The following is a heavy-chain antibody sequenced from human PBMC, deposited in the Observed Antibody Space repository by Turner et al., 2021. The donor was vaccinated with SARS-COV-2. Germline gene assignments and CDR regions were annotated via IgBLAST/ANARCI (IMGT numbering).Heavy chain of an antibody. D-gene: IGHD3-22*01. J-gene: IGHJ4*02. CDR3: ASLYYYDSSGYYYLGGAGDFYFDY. V-gene: IGHV4-39*01. Sequence: QLQLQESGPGLVKPSETLSLPCTVSGGSISSSSYYWGWIRQPPGKGLEWIGRIYYSGSTYYNPSLMSRVAISVDTSKNQFSLKLTSGTAADTAVYYCASLYYYDSSGYYYLGGAGDFYFDYWGQGTLVTVSS. CDR1: GGSISSSSYY. CDR2: IYYSGST.